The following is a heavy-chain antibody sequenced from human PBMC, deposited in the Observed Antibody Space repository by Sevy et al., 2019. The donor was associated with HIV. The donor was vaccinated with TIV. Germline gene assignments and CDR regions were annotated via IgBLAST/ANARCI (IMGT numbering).Heavy chain of an antibody. Sequence: GGSLRLSCEASGFTFSAYRMNWVRQAPGKGLEWVSHISDSSGTIYDADSVKGRFTISRDNAKNSLYLEMNSLRHDDTAMYYCSRDDHDISTGYHYWGSDYWGQGTLVTVSS. CDR3: SRDDHDISTGYHYWGSDY. D-gene: IGHD3-9*01. V-gene: IGHV3-48*02. J-gene: IGHJ4*02. CDR2: ISDSSGTI. CDR1: GFTFSAYR.